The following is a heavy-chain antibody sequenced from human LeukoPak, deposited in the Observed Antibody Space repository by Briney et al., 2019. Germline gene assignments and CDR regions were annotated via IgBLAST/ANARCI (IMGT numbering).Heavy chain of an antibody. CDR1: GGSFSGYH. J-gene: IGHJ4*02. CDR2: INHNGNT. D-gene: IGHD3-10*01. Sequence: PSETLSLTCAVYGGSFSGYHWTWIRQPPGKGLEWIGEINHNGNTNYNPSLKSRVTISVDTSKNQFSLELSFVTAADTAVYYCARPSRSLLFGDLYFDYWGQGTLVTVSS. V-gene: IGHV4-34*01. CDR3: ARPSRSLLFGDLYFDY.